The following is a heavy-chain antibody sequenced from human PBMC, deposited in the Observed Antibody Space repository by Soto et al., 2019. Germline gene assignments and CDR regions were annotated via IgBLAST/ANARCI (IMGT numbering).Heavy chain of an antibody. D-gene: IGHD2-2*01. J-gene: IGHJ4*02. CDR2: IYYSGST. CDR1: GGSISSGGSY. CDR3: ARSSEAGTSLYFDY. V-gene: IGHV4-31*03. Sequence: QVQLQESGPGLVKPSQTLSLTCTVSGGSISSGGSYWSWIRQHPGKGLEWIGYIYYSGSTYYNPSLKSRVTISVDTSKNQFSLKLSSVTAADTAVYYCARSSEAGTSLYFDYWGQGTLVTVSS.